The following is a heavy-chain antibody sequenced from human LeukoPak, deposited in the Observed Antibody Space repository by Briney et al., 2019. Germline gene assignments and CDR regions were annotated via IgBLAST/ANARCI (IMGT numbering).Heavy chain of an antibody. J-gene: IGHJ4*02. V-gene: IGHV3-21*01. CDR1: GFTFSSYS. D-gene: IGHD4-17*01. Sequence: GGSLRLSCAASGFTFSSYSMNWVRQDPGKGLEWVSSISSISYIYYADSVKGRFTISRDTAKNSLYLQMNSLRAEDTAVYYCARDQYGGYALDYWGQGTLVTVSS. CDR3: ARDQYGGYALDY. CDR2: ISSISYI.